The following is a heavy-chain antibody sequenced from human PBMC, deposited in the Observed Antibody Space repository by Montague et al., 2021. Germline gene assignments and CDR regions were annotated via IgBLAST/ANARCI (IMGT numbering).Heavy chain of an antibody. Sequence: YRSLSWPASGFTFSSYWMAWVRQAPGKGLEWVANINQDGNDKYYVDSVRGRFIVSRDNAKKSLYLQMNSLGVDDTAVYYCANTKMDYWGQGMLVIVS. D-gene: IGHD2-8*01. CDR1: GFTFSSYW. CDR2: INQDGNDK. J-gene: IGHJ4*02. CDR3: ANTKMDY. V-gene: IGHV3-7*01.